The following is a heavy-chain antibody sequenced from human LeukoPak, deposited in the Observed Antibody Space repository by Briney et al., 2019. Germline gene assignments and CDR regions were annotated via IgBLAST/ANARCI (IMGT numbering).Heavy chain of an antibody. CDR3: ARVGEDSSGYYLPDY. J-gene: IGHJ4*02. V-gene: IGHV3-21*01. Sequence: GGSLRLSCAASGFTFSSYSMNWVRQAPGKGLEWVSSISSSSSYIYYADSVKGRFTISRDNAKNSLYLQMNSLRAEDTAVYYCARVGEDSSGYYLPDYWGQGTLVTVSS. D-gene: IGHD3-22*01. CDR2: ISSSSSYI. CDR1: GFTFSSYS.